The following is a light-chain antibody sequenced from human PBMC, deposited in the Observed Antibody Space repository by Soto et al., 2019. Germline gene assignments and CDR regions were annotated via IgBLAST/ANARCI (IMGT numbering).Light chain of an antibody. CDR1: LGISDD. V-gene: IGKV1-6*01. J-gene: IGKJ4*01. CDR2: AAS. Sequence: AIQMTQSPSSLSASVGDRVTITCRASLGISDDLGWYQQKPGKAPKLLIYAASSLQSGVPSRFSGSGSGTDFTLTISSLQPEDFATYYCLQDYNYPLTFGGGTKVEIK. CDR3: LQDYNYPLT.